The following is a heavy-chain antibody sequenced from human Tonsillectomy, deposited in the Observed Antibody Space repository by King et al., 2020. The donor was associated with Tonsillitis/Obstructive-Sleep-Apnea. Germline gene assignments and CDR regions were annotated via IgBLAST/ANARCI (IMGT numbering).Heavy chain of an antibody. CDR2: ISRSGSTI. CDR3: ARDFGAVAVTDYFDY. D-gene: IGHD6-19*01. Sequence: VQLVESGGGLVQPGGSLRLSCAASGFTFSSYEMNWVRQAPGKGLEWVSYISRSGSTIYSADSVKGRFTISRDNAKNSQYLQRNSMRAEDTAVYYCARDFGAVAVTDYFDYWGQGTLVTVSS. CDR1: GFTFSSYE. V-gene: IGHV3-48*03. J-gene: IGHJ4*02.